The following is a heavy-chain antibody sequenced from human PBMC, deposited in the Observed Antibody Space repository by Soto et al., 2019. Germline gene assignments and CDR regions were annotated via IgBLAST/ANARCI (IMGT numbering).Heavy chain of an antibody. V-gene: IGHV1-69*02. J-gene: IGHJ4*02. CDR3: ARGGGGGVDY. CDR1: GGTFSSYI. CDR2: IIPIIGIA. D-gene: IGHD3-10*01. Sequence: QVQLVQSGAEVKKPGSSVKVSCKASGGTFSSYIISWVRQAPGQGPEWMGRIIPIIGIANYAQKFKGTVTITGDKSTSTAYMALCSVRCEDTAVYYCARGGGGGVDYWGQGTLVTVSS.